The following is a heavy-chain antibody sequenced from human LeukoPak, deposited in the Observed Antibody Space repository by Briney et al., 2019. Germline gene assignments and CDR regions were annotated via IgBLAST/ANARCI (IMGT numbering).Heavy chain of an antibody. Sequence: ASVKVSCKASGGTFSSYAISWVRPAPGQGLEWMGRIIPILGIANYAQKFQGRVTITADKSTSTAYMELSSLRSEDTAVYYCARDEGIGSGSYYNYWGQGTLVTVSS. V-gene: IGHV1-69*04. CDR1: GGTFSSYA. CDR3: ARDEGIGSGSYYNY. D-gene: IGHD3-10*01. J-gene: IGHJ4*02. CDR2: IIPILGIA.